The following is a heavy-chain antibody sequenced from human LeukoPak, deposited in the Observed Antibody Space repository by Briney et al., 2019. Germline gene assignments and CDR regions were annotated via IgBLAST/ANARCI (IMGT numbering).Heavy chain of an antibody. CDR3: AKEIDTLGTNAFDI. CDR2: INEDGGKT. CDR1: GYSFDDYP. Sequence: GVSLRLSCAASGYSFDDYPMHWVRQAPGKGLEWVSLINEDGGKTFYADSVRGRFTISRDNSKNSLYLQMNSLRTEDTALYYCAKEIDTLGTNAFDIWGQGTIVTVSS. J-gene: IGHJ3*02. D-gene: IGHD2-15*01. V-gene: IGHV3-43*02.